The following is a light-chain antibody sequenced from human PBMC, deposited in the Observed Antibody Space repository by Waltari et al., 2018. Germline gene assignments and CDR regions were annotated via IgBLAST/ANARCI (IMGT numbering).Light chain of an antibody. CDR2: ENT. CDR3: GTWDSSLSGAV. CDR1: VSNIGNNY. V-gene: IGLV1-51*02. J-gene: IGLJ7*01. Sequence: QSVLTQPPSVSAAPGQRVTIHCSGGVSNIGNNYVSWYRQFPGTAPKLLIYENTERPSGISGRFSGSKSGTSATLDITGLQAGDEADYYCGTWDSSLSGAVFGGGTHLTVL.